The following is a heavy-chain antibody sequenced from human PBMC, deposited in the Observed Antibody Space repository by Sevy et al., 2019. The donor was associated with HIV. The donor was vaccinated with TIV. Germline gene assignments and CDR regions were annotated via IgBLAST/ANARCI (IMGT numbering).Heavy chain of an antibody. J-gene: IGHJ5*02. CDR3: ARDKGQGWFDP. CDR1: GFTFSNYW. V-gene: IGHV3-7*01. CDR2: IKQDGSEK. Sequence: GGSLRLSCAASGFTFSNYWMSWVRQAPGKGLEWVANIKQDGSEKYYVDSVKGRFTVSRVKDKNSLSLQMNSLTAGDTAMYYCARDKGQGWFDPWGQGTLVTVSS.